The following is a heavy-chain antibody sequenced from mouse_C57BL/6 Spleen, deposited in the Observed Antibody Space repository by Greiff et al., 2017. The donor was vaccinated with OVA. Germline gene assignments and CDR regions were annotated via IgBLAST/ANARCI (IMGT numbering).Heavy chain of an antibody. CDR2: IYPRSGNT. J-gene: IGHJ2*01. Sequence: VKLVESGAELARPGASVKLSCKASGYTFTSYGISWVKQRTGQGLEWIGEIYPRSGNTYYNEKFKGKATLTADKSSSTAYMELRSLTSEDSAVYFCADYYGSSYDDYWGQGTTLTVSS. CDR1: GYTFTSYG. D-gene: IGHD1-1*01. CDR3: ADYYGSSYDDY. V-gene: IGHV1-81*01.